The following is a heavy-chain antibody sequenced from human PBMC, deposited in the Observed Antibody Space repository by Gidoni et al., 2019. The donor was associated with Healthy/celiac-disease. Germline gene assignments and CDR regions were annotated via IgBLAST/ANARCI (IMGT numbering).Heavy chain of an antibody. CDR1: GFTFSSYA. CDR2: ISGSGGST. V-gene: IGHV3-23*01. J-gene: IGHJ4*02. D-gene: IGHD3-10*01. CDR3: AKSYGSGTGAPTWPG. Sequence: EVQLLESGGGLVQPGGSLRLSCAASGFTFSSYAMSGVRQAPGKGLEGVSAISGSGGSTYYADSVKGRFTISRDNSKNTLYLQMNSLRAEDTAVYYCAKSYGSGTGAPTWPGWGQGTLVTVSS.